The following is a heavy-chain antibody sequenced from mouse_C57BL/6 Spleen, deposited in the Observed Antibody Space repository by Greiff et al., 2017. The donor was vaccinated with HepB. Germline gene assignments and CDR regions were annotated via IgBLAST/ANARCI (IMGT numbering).Heavy chain of an antibody. CDR1: GYTFTDYE. CDR3: TRRALYYYGSSYLYYVDY. J-gene: IGHJ2*01. Sequence: VQLQQSGAELVRPGASVTLSCKASGYTFTDYEMHWVKQTPVHGLEWIGAIDPETGGTAYNQKFKGKTILTAAKSSSTAYMELRSLTSEDSAVYYCTRRALYYYGSSYLYYVDYWGQGTTLTVSS. CDR2: IDPETGGT. V-gene: IGHV1-15*01. D-gene: IGHD1-1*01.